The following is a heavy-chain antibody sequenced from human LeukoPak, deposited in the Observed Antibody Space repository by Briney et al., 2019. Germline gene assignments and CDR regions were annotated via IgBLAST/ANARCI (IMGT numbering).Heavy chain of an antibody. J-gene: IGHJ4*02. D-gene: IGHD1-26*01. CDR2: IWYDGSNK. V-gene: IGHV3-33*06. Sequence: GGSLRLSCAASGFTFSSYGMHWVRQAPGKGLEGVAGIWYDGSNKYYADSVKGRFTISRDNSKNTLYLQMNSLSAEDTAVYYCAKDRSGSYSGGFDYWGQGTLVTVSS. CDR1: GFTFSSYG. CDR3: AKDRSGSYSGGFDY.